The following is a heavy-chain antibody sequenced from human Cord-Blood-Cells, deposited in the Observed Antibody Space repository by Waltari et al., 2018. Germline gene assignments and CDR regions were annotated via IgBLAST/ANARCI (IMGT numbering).Heavy chain of an antibody. J-gene: IGHJ4*02. V-gene: IGHV5-51*01. D-gene: IGHD1-26*01. CDR3: ARGDIARGRPHIHDDRPYYFDC. CDR1: GYSFTSYW. Sequence: AEVKKPGESLKISCKGSGYSFTSYWIGWVRQMPGKGLEWMGIIYPGDSDTRYSPSFQGQVTISADKSISTAYLQWSSLKPSDTAMYYCARGDIARGRPHIHDDRPYYFDCWRQGTLVTVSS. CDR2: IYPGDSDT.